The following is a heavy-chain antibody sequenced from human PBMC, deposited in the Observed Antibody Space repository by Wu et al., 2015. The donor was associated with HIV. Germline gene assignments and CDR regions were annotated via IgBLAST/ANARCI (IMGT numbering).Heavy chain of an antibody. CDR2: INPESGAT. CDR3: ARDQKRIFGVVSFFDY. V-gene: IGHV1-2*02. CDR1: AYTFTDYY. D-gene: IGHD3-3*01. Sequence: QVQLVQSGAEVKKPGASVRVSCKATAYTFTDYYIHWVRQAPGQGLEWMGWINPESGATNYLQKFQGRVTVTRDTSISSVFLALSGLRLDDTAVYYCARDQKRIFGVVSFFDYWGQGSLVTVSS. J-gene: IGHJ4*02.